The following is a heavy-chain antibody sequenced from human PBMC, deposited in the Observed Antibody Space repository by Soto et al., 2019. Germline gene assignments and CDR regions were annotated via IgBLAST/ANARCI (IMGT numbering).Heavy chain of an antibody. CDR2: IIPVFGTA. D-gene: IGHD2-2*01. Sequence: QAQLEQSGGEVKKPGSSVKVSCKASRVAVSKFIVTWVRQAPGVGLEWVGGIIPVFGTANYAQKFQGRVTITADESTSTSYMEVNNLRSEDTAVYYCAKVRYSSPMGYYYGMDVWGQGTTVTVSS. CDR1: RVAVSKFI. V-gene: IGHV1-69*01. CDR3: AKVRYSSPMGYYYGMDV. J-gene: IGHJ6*02.